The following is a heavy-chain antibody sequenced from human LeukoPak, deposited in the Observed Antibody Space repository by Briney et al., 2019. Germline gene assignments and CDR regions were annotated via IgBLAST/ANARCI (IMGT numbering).Heavy chain of an antibody. V-gene: IGHV1-46*01. D-gene: IGHD6-19*01. CDR3: ARAGSIAVAGIEAFDY. J-gene: IGHJ4*02. CDR1: GYTFTNYY. CDR2: INSSAGST. Sequence: ASVKVSCKASGYTFTNYYMHWVRQAPGQGLEWMGIINSSAGSTSYAQKFQGGVTITADESTSTAYMELSSLRSEDTAVYYCARAGSIAVAGIEAFDYWGQGTLVTVSS.